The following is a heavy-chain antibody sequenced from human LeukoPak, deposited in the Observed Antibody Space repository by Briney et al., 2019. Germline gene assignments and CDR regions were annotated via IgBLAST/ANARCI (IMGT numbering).Heavy chain of an antibody. V-gene: IGHV1-46*01. CDR3: AREGIEYSSSPDAFDI. D-gene: IGHD6-6*01. Sequence: ASVKVSCKASGYTFTSYYMHLVRQAPGQGLEWMGIINPSGGSTSYAQKFQGRVTMTRDMSTSTVYMELSSLRSEDTAVYYCAREGIEYSSSPDAFDIWGQGTMVTVSS. J-gene: IGHJ3*02. CDR2: INPSGGST. CDR1: GYTFTSYY.